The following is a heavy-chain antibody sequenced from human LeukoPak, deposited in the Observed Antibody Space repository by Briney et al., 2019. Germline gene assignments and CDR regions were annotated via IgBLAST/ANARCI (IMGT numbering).Heavy chain of an antibody. CDR2: MNPNSGNT. CDR3: ARGLTTYYYDSSGYYGMRGFQH. Sequence: ASVKVSCKASGYTFTSYGISWVRQATGQGLEWMGWMNPNSGNTGYAQKFQGRVTITRNTSISTAYMELSSLRSEDTAVYYCARGLTTYYYDSSGYYGMRGFQHWGQGTLVTVSS. V-gene: IGHV1-8*03. D-gene: IGHD3-22*01. CDR1: GYTFTSYG. J-gene: IGHJ1*01.